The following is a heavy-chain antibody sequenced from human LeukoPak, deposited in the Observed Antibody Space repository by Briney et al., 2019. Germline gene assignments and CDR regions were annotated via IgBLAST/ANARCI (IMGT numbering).Heavy chain of an antibody. D-gene: IGHD3-10*01. CDR3: ARGRYMVRGIDLPDY. V-gene: IGHV3-13*01. J-gene: IGHJ4*02. CDR2: IGIGGDT. CDR1: GFTFSSHD. Sequence: GGSLRLSCAASGFTFSSHDMHWVRQVPGKGLEWVSAIGIGGDTHYADSVKGRFTISRENAKNSLYLQMNSLRDGDTTLYYCARGRYMVRGIDLPDYWGQGTLVTVSS.